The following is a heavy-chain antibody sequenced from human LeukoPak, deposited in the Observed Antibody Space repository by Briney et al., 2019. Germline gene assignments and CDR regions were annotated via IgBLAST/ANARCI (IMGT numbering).Heavy chain of an antibody. D-gene: IGHD6-13*01. V-gene: IGHV4-59*01. J-gene: IGHJ4*02. CDR1: GGSISSYY. CDR3: ARERTGYSSSWYYFDY. CDR2: IYYSGST. Sequence: SETLSLTCTVSGGSISSYYWSWIRPPPGKGLEWIEYIYYSGSTNYHPSLKSRVTISVDTSKNQFSLKLSSVTAADTAVYYCARERTGYSSSWYYFDYWGQGTLVTVSS.